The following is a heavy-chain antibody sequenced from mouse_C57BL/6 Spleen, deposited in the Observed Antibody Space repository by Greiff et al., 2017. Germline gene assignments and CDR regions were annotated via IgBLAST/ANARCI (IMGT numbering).Heavy chain of an antibody. CDR3: ASPTAQAPYYFDY. V-gene: IGHV1-55*01. D-gene: IGHD3-2*02. Sequence: QVQLQQPGAELVKPGAQVKMSCKASGYTFTSYWITWVKQRPGQGLEWIGDIYPGSGSTNYNEKFKSKAKLTVDTSSSTAYMQLSSLTSEDSAVYYCASPTAQAPYYFDYWGQGTTLTVSS. CDR1: GYTFTSYW. J-gene: IGHJ2*01. CDR2: IYPGSGST.